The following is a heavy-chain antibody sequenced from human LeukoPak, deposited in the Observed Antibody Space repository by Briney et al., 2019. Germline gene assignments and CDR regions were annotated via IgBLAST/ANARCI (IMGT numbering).Heavy chain of an antibody. Sequence: GESLRLSCAASGFTFSSYAMSWVRQAPGKGLEWVSAISGSGGSTYYADSVKGRFTISRDNSKNTLYLQMNSLRAEDTAVYYCAKVGGYYDSSGYTWGSFAYWGQGTLVTVSS. J-gene: IGHJ4*02. V-gene: IGHV3-23*01. D-gene: IGHD3-22*01. CDR2: ISGSGGST. CDR1: GFTFSSYA. CDR3: AKVGGYYDSSGYTWGSFAY.